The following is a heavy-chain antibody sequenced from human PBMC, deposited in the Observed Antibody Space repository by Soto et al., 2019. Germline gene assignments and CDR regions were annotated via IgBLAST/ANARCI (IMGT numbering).Heavy chain of an antibody. CDR1: GDSISSSSNH. Sequence: SETLSHTCTVSGDSISSSSNHWGWIRQPPGKGLEWIGSIYYSGSTYYNPSLKSRVTISVDTSKNQFSLNLTSVTAADTAVYYCARQQNGYGDPGRVYWGQGILVTVSS. J-gene: IGHJ4*02. V-gene: IGHV4-39*01. D-gene: IGHD4-17*01. CDR2: IYYSGST. CDR3: ARQQNGYGDPGRVY.